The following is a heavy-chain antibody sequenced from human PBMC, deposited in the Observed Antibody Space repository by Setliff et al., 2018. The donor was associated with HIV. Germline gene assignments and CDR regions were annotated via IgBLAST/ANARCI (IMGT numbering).Heavy chain of an antibody. CDR2: IYPGDSDT. V-gene: IGHV5-51*01. CDR1: RYSFSNYW. D-gene: IGHD2-21*02. J-gene: IGHJ1*01. CDR3: ASSDFGGDSGHFQH. Sequence: GESLKISCKGSRYSFSNYWIGWVRQMPGEGLEWMGIIYPGDSDTRYSPSFQGQVTISADKSLSTAYLQWSSLKASDTAMYYCASSDFGGDSGHFQHWGQGTLVTVSS.